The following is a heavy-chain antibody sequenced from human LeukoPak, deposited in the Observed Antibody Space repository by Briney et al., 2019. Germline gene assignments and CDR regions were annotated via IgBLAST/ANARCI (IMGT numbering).Heavy chain of an antibody. CDR3: ARDLRHMGYYYGMDV. V-gene: IGHV3-21*01. CDR2: ISSSSSYI. CDR1: GFTFSSYS. J-gene: IGHJ6*02. Sequence: GGSLRLSCAASGFTFSSYSMNWVRQAPGKGLEWVSSISSSSSYIYYADSVKGRFTISRDNAKNSLYLQMNSLRAEDTAVYYCARDLRHMGYYYGMDVWGQGTTVTVSS.